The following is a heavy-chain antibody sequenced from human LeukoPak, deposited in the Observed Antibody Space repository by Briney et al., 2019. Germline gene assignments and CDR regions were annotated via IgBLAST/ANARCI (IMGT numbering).Heavy chain of an antibody. V-gene: IGHV3-7*01. CDR3: ARGDPWFGESYYYYMDV. CDR2: IKQDGSEK. D-gene: IGHD3-10*01. J-gene: IGHJ6*03. Sequence: PGGSLRLSCAASGFTFSSYWMSWVRQAPGKGLEWVANIKQDGSEKYYVDSVKGRFTISRDNAKNSLYLQMNSLRAEDTAVYYCARGDPWFGESYYYYMDVWGKGTTVTVSS. CDR1: GFTFSSYW.